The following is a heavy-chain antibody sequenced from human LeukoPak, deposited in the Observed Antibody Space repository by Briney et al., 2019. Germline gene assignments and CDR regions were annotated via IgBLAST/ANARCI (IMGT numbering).Heavy chain of an antibody. D-gene: IGHD3-22*01. V-gene: IGHV1-18*01. Sequence: GASVKVSCKASGYTFMNYGITWVRQAPGQGLEWVGWISAYNGNTNYAQKLQGRVTMTTETSTSTAYTELRSLTSDDTAVYYCARSPLPYYYDSSGPFDYWGQGTLVTVSS. CDR2: ISAYNGNT. CDR1: GYTFMNYG. J-gene: IGHJ4*02. CDR3: ARSPLPYYYDSSGPFDY.